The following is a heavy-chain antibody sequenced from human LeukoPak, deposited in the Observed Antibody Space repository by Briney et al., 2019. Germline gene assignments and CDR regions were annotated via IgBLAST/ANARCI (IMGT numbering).Heavy chain of an antibody. V-gene: IGHV1-69*04. CDR1: GGTFSSYA. J-gene: IGHJ4*02. Sequence: ASVKVSCKASGGTFSSYAISWVRQAPGQGLEWMGRIIPILGIANYAQKFQGRVTITADKSTSTAYMGLSSLRSEDTAVYYCARDPAAPSFDYWGQGTLVTVSS. CDR3: ARDPAAPSFDY. D-gene: IGHD6-13*01. CDR2: IIPILGIA.